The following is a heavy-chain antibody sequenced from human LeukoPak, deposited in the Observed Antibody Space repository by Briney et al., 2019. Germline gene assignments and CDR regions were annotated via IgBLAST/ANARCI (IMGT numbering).Heavy chain of an antibody. V-gene: IGHV3-23*01. J-gene: IGHJ4*02. D-gene: IGHD2-2*02. Sequence: GGSLRLSCAASGFTFSSYAMSWVRQAPGKGLEWVSAISGSGGSTHYADSVKGRFTISRDNSKNTLYLQMNSLRAEDTAVYYCANVILGYCSSTSCYTDDYWGQGTLVTVSS. CDR2: ISGSGGST. CDR3: ANVILGYCSSTSCYTDDY. CDR1: GFTFSSYA.